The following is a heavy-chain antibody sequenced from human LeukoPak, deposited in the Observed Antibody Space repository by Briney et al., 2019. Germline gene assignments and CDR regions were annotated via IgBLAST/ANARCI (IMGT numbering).Heavy chain of an antibody. J-gene: IGHJ6*03. V-gene: IGHV1-69*13. CDR2: IIPIFGTA. D-gene: IGHD5-18*01. CDR3: ARESGYSYGSYYMDV. Sequence: ASVKVSCKASGGTFSSYAISWVRQAPGQGLEWMGGIIPIFGTANYAQKFQGRVTITADESTSTAYMELSSLRSEDTAVYYCARESGYSYGSYYMDVWGKGTTVTVSS. CDR1: GGTFSSYA.